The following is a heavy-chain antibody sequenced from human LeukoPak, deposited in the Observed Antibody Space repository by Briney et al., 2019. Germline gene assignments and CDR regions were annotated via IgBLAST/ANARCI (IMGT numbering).Heavy chain of an antibody. V-gene: IGHV4-59*12. CDR1: GGSITHYY. J-gene: IGHJ5*02. D-gene: IGHD3-3*01. CDR3: ARDPVRDDFWSGYYGLSP. Sequence: SETLSLTCTVSGGSITHYYWTWIRQPAGKTLEWIGYSYYSGSTKYNPSLKSRVTISVDRSKNQFSLKLSSVTAADTAVYYCARDPVRDDFWSGYYGLSPWGQGTLVTVSS. CDR2: SYYSGST.